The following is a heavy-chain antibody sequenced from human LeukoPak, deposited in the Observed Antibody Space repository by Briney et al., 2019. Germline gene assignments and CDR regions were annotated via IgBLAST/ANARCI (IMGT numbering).Heavy chain of an antibody. J-gene: IGHJ4*02. V-gene: IGHV3-23*01. CDR1: GFTFSSYA. D-gene: IGHD4-23*01. CDR3: AKDAAPVISPRFYYCDF. CDR2: ISDSGGNT. Sequence: GGSLRLSCAASGFTFSSYAMTWVRQAPGKGLEWVSRISDSGGNTYYADSVKGRFTISRDNSKSTLYLQMNSLRAEDTAAYYCAKDAAPVISPRFYYCDFGGGGTGVSVSS.